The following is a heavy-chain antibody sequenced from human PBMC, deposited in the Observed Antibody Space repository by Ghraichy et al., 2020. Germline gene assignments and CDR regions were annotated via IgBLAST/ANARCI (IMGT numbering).Heavy chain of an antibody. CDR1: GFTYNKFW. CDR3: ARDYLGLFDY. J-gene: IGHJ4*02. Sequence: GSLRLSCAASGFTYNKFWMSWVRQAPGKGLEWVANIKEDGSDKNYVESVKGRFTISRDNAKNSLYLQMNSLRAEDTAVYYCARDYLGLFDYWGQGTLVTVSS. V-gene: IGHV3-7*01. D-gene: IGHD3/OR15-3a*01. CDR2: IKEDGSDK.